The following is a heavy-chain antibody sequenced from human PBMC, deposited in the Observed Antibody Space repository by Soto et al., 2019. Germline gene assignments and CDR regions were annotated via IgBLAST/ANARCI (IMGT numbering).Heavy chain of an antibody. CDR2: ISSSDTTI. CDR1: GFTFSSYE. V-gene: IGHV3-48*03. D-gene: IGHD2-2*02. Sequence: EVQLVESGGGLVQPGGSLRLSCAASGFTFSSYEMNWFRQAPGKGLEWVSYISSSDTTIYNADAVKGRWTISRDSAKNALYVQMNSLRADDTGVYYCARGGYCSSSIYYSFNAFDICGQGTMGTVS. CDR3: ARGGYCSSSIYYSFNAFDI. J-gene: IGHJ3*02.